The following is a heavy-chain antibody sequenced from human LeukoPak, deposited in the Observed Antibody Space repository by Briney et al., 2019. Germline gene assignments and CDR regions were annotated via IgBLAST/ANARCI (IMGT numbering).Heavy chain of an antibody. J-gene: IGHJ3*02. CDR2: ISDSGSTV. V-gene: IGHV3-11*01. CDR3: ARVVYCGGGICQIFAFDI. Sequence: GGSLRLSCAASGFTFSRYYMSWIRQAPGKGLEWVSYISDSGSTVFYADSVKGRFTISRDNAKNSLYLQMNSLRVEDTAVYFCARVVYCGGGICQIFAFDIWGQGTLVTVSS. CDR1: GFTFSRYY. D-gene: IGHD2-15*01.